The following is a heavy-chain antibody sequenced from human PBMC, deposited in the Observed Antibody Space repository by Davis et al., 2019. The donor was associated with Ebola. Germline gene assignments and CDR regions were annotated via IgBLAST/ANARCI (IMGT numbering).Heavy chain of an antibody. CDR2: ISAYNGNT. CDR1: GYTFTSYA. CDR3: AREVLGLDP. D-gene: IGHD3-10*01. Sequence: AASVKVSCKASGYTFTSYAMNWVRQAPGQGLEWMGWISAYNGNTNYAQKLQGRVTMTTDTSTSTAYMELRSLRSDDTAVYYCAREVLGLDPWGQGTLVTVSS. J-gene: IGHJ5*02. V-gene: IGHV1-18*01.